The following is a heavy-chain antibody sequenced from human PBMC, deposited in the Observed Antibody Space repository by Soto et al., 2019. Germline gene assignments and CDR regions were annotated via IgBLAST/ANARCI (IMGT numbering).Heavy chain of an antibody. Sequence: EVQLVESGGGLVKPGGSLRLSCAASGFTFSSYSMNWVRQASGKGLEWVSSISSSSSYIYYADSVKGRFTISRDNAKNSLYLQMNSLRAEDMAVYYCARDLYSSSARYFDYWGQGTLVTVSS. CDR2: ISSSSSYI. D-gene: IGHD6-6*01. V-gene: IGHV3-21*01. CDR3: ARDLYSSSARYFDY. CDR1: GFTFSSYS. J-gene: IGHJ4*02.